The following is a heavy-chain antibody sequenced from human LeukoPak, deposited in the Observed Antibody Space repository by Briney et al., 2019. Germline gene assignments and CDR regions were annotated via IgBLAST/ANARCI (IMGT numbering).Heavy chain of an antibody. D-gene: IGHD2-15*01. J-gene: IGHJ5*02. Sequence: GGSLRLSCAASGFTFREYSMSWVRHAPGKGLEWVSNIRSNGRDTYYIDSVKGRFTISRDNSKNTVYLEMSSLRVEDTGVYYCAKGGYTTWFDPWGQGTLVTVSS. CDR1: GFTFREYS. CDR3: AKGGYTTWFDP. CDR2: IRSNGRDT. V-gene: IGHV3-23*01.